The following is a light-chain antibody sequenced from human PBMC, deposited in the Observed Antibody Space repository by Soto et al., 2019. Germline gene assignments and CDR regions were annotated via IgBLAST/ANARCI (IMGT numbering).Light chain of an antibody. Sequence: EIVLTQSPATPSLSPGERATLSCRASQSVSSSNLAWYQQKPGQAPRLLIYGASTRATGIPARFSGSGSGTEFTLTISSLQSEDFAVYYCQQYNNWPRTFSQGTKVDIK. CDR1: QSVSSSN. V-gene: IGKV3-15*01. CDR3: QQYNNWPRT. CDR2: GAS. J-gene: IGKJ1*01.